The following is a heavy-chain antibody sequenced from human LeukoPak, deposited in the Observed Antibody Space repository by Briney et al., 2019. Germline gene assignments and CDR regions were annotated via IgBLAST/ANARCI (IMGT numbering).Heavy chain of an antibody. J-gene: IGHJ3*02. Sequence: SETLSLTCTVSGGSISSYYWSWIRQPPGKGLEWIGYIYYSGSTNYNPSPKSRVTISVDTSKNQFSLKLSSVTAADTAVYYCARRHLGHKYDYVWGSYQNAFDIWGQGTMVTVSS. V-gene: IGHV4-59*08. CDR3: ARRHLGHKYDYVWGSYQNAFDI. CDR1: GGSISSYY. D-gene: IGHD3-16*01. CDR2: IYYSGST.